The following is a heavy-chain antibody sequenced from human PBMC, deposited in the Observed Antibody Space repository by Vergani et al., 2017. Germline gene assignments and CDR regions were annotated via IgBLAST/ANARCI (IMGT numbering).Heavy chain of an antibody. CDR1: GFAFSRYA. J-gene: IGHJ4*02. Sequence: EVQLLESGGRLVQPGGSLRLSCVASGFAFSRYAMSWVRQAPGKGLEWVSSISSSSSDIYYADSVKGRFTISRDNAKNSLYLQMNSLRAEDTAVYYCARLTNWNDAVYWGQGTLVTVSS. D-gene: IGHD1-1*01. CDR2: ISSSSSDI. CDR3: ARLTNWNDAVY. V-gene: IGHV3-21*01.